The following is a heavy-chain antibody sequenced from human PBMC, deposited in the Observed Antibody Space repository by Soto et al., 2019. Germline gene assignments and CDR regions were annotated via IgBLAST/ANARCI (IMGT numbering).Heavy chain of an antibody. CDR2: INHSGST. CDR3: ARRVYGSGSYYGS. V-gene: IGHV4-34*01. D-gene: IGHD3-10*01. J-gene: IGHJ5*02. Sequence: PSETLSLTCAVYGGSFSGYYWSWIRQPPGKGLEWIGEINHSGSTNYNPSLKSRVTISVDTSKNQFSLKLSSVTAADTAVYYCARRVYGSGSYYGSWGQGTLVTVSS. CDR1: GGSFSGYY.